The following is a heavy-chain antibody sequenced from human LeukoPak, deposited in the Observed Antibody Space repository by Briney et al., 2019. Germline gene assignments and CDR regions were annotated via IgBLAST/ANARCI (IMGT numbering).Heavy chain of an antibody. J-gene: IGHJ4*02. V-gene: IGHV3-23*01. CDR3: AKDHGYYYDSSGYYSRETDY. CDR2: ISGSGGST. D-gene: IGHD3-22*01. CDR1: GFTFSSYG. Sequence: PGGTLRLSCAASGFTFSSYGMSWVRQAPGKGLEWVSAISGSGGSTYYADSVKGRFTISRDNSKNTLYLQMNSLRAEDTAVYYCAKDHGYYYDSSGYYSRETDYWGQGTLVTVSS.